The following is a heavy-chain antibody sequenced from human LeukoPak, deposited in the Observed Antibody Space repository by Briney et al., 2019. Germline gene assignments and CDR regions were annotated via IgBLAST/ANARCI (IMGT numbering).Heavy chain of an antibody. D-gene: IGHD3-10*01. Sequence: GRSLRLSCAASGFTFSSYGMHWVRQAPGKGLEWVAAISYDGSNKYYADSVKGRFTISRHNSKNTLYLQMNSLRAEDTAVYYCASEIYYGSGSSGDYWGQGTLVTVSS. CDR2: ISYDGSNK. J-gene: IGHJ4*02. V-gene: IGHV3-30*03. CDR3: ASEIYYGSGSSGDY. CDR1: GFTFSSYG.